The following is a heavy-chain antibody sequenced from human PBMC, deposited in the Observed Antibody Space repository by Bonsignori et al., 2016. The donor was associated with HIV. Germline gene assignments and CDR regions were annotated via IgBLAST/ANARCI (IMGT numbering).Heavy chain of an antibody. CDR2: TYYRSKWYN. CDR3: ARGEKPSGWYLHFDY. D-gene: IGHD6-19*01. V-gene: IGHV6-1*01. Sequence: WIRQSPSRGLEWLGRTYYRSKWYNDYAVSVKSRITINPDTSKNQFSLQLNSVTPEDTAVYYCARGEKPSGWYLHFDYWGQGTLVTVSS. J-gene: IGHJ4*02.